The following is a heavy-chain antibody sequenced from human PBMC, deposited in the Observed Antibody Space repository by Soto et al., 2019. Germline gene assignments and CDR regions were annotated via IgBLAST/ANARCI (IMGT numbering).Heavy chain of an antibody. J-gene: IGHJ4*02. CDR3: ASLGYCSSTSCYGELDY. D-gene: IGHD2-2*01. CDR2: INSDGSIT. CDR1: EFTLSSYW. V-gene: IGHV3-74*01. Sequence: GGALRLSCVASEFTLSSYWMHWVRQAPGKGLVWVSRINSDGSITYYADSVKGRFTISRDNAKNSLYLQMNSLRAEDTAVYYCASLGYCSSTSCYGELDYWGQGTLVTVSS.